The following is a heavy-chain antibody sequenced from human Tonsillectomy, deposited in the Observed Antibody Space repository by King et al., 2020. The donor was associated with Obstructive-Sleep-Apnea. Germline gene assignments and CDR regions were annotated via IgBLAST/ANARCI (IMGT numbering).Heavy chain of an antibody. Sequence: VQLVESGGGVVQPGRSLRLSCTASGFTFSSYGMHWVRQAPGKGLEGVAVISYDGSNKYYIDSVKGRFTISRDNSKNTLYLQMNSLRPEDTAVYYCAKELIAAAATGGMDVWGQGTTVTVSS. V-gene: IGHV3-30*18. CDR2: ISYDGSNK. CDR1: GFTFSSYG. D-gene: IGHD6-13*01. CDR3: AKELIAAAATGGMDV. J-gene: IGHJ6*02.